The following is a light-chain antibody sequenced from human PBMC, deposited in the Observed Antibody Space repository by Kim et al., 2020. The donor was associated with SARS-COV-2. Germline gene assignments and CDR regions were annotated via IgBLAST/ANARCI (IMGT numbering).Light chain of an antibody. J-gene: IGKJ4*01. CDR1: QNLNSY. CDR2: FAS. Sequence: ATVGSQVTLTCQANQNLNSYVALYQQKPGKAPNMLYYFASSLQTWVPSRFSGSGSGTDFTLTISNLQPEDCATDYCQQGKRFPLTFGGGT. CDR3: QQGKRFPLT. V-gene: IGKV1-12*01.